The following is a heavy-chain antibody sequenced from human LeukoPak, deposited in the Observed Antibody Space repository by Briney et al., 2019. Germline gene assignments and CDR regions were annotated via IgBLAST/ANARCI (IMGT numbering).Heavy chain of an antibody. Sequence: GSLRLSCEASGFTFSAYAMTWVRQAPGQGLEWIGEISLTGETNYNPSLNGRVTMSLDESRNQLSLDLTSVTAADTAIYYCSRESGAFCPFGYWGQGTLVIVPP. CDR2: ISLTGET. D-gene: IGHD1-26*01. J-gene: IGHJ4*02. CDR3: SRESGAFCPFGY. V-gene: IGHV4-4*02. CDR1: GFTFSAYA.